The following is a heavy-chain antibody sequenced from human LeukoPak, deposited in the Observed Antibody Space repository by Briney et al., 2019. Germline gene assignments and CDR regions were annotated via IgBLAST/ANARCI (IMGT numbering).Heavy chain of an antibody. J-gene: IGHJ4*02. CDR1: GYTLTDYY. V-gene: IGHV1-69-2*01. Sequence: GASVKISCKASGYTLTDYYMHWVQQAPGKGLEWMGRVDPEDGETIYAEKFQGRVTITADTSTDTAYMELSSLRSEDTAVYYCATVYIGCSGGSCHGPFDYWGQGTLVTVSS. D-gene: IGHD2-15*01. CDR2: VDPEDGET. CDR3: ATVYIGCSGGSCHGPFDY.